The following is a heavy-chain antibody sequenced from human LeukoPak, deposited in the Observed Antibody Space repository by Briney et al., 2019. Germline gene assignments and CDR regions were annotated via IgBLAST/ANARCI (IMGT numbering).Heavy chain of an antibody. J-gene: IGHJ4*02. CDR3: ARDDYFGVVAY. CDR1: GFTVSSNY. CDR2: IYSGGST. D-gene: IGHD3-3*01. Sequence: GGTLRLSCAASGFTVSSNYMSWVRQAPGKGLEWVSVIYSGGSTYYADSVKGRFTISRDNSKNTLYLQTNSLRAEDTAVYYCARDDYFGVVAYWGQGTLVNVSS. V-gene: IGHV3-66*02.